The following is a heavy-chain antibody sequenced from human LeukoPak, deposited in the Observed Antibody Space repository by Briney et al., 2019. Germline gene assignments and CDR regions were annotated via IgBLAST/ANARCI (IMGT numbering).Heavy chain of an antibody. V-gene: IGHV1-2*02. CDR2: INPNSGNT. CDR1: GYTFTGYY. J-gene: IGHJ5*02. Sequence: ASVKVSCKASGYTFTGYYMHWVRQAPGQGLQWMGWINPNSGNTHYSQKFQDRVTMTRDTSISTAYMELNSLRSDDTAVYYCAREGAAAEDVNWFDPWGQGTLVTVSS. D-gene: IGHD6-25*01. CDR3: AREGAAAEDVNWFDP.